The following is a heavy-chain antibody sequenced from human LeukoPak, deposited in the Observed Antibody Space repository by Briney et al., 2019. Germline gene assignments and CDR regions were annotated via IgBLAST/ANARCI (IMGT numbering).Heavy chain of an antibody. CDR1: GYTFTGYY. Sequence: ASVKLSLYASGYTFTGYYMHWVRQAPGQGLEWMGWINPNSGGTNYAQKFQRMVTMTRDTSISTAYMELSRLRSDDTAVYYCARDSEMATCYFDYWGQGTLVHVSS. CDR3: ARDSEMATCYFDY. CDR2: INPNSGGT. J-gene: IGHJ4*03. D-gene: IGHD5-24*01. V-gene: IGHV1-2*02.